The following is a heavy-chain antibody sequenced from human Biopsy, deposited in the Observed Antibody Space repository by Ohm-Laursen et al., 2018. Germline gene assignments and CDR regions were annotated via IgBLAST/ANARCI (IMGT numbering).Heavy chain of an antibody. D-gene: IGHD4-17*01. CDR2: INTYSGNT. J-gene: IGHJ4*02. V-gene: IGHV1-18*01. Sequence: ASVNVSCKASGYTFTTYGISWVRQAPGQGLGWMGWINTYSGNTNYGKKFHDRVIMTSDTSTSTAYLEHRSLRSDETAVYYCARDYYPYVDYLKDVPLCDSWGQGTLVTVSS. CDR1: GYTFTTYG. CDR3: ARDYYPYVDYLKDVPLCDS.